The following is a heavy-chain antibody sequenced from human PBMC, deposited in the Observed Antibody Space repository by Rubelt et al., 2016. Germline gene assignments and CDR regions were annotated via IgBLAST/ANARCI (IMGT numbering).Heavy chain of an antibody. Sequence: SSYGMHWVRQAPGKGLEWVAVISYDGSNKYYADSVKGRFTISRDNSKNTLSLQMNSLRAEDTAVYYCAKDGQWLVPDYWGQGTLVTVSS. CDR2: ISYDGSNK. J-gene: IGHJ4*02. CDR1: SSYG. D-gene: IGHD6-19*01. CDR3: AKDGQWLVPDY. V-gene: IGHV3-30*18.